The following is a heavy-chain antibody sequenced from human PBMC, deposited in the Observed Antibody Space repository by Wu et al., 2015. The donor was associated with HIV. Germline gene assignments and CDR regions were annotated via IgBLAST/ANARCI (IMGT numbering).Heavy chain of an antibody. CDR1: GYTFTGYY. Sequence: QVQLVQSGAEVKKPGASVKVSCKASGYTFTGYYMHWVRQAPGQGLEWMGWINPNSGGTNYAQKFQGRVTMTRDTSISTAYMELSRLRSDDTAVYYCARDSHYYDSSAGRGVSFDYWGQGTLVTVSS. CDR2: INPNSGGT. D-gene: IGHD3-22*01. J-gene: IGHJ4*02. CDR3: ARDSHYYDSSAGRGVSFDY. V-gene: IGHV1-2*02.